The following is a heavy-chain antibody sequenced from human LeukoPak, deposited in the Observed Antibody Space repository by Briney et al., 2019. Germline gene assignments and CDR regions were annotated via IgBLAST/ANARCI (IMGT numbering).Heavy chain of an antibody. J-gene: IGHJ4*02. CDR2: IYYSGST. CDR1: GDSSTNSLYY. Sequence: NASEALSLTCTVSGDSSTNSLYYWSWIRQPPGKGLEWIGYIYYSGSTHYNPSLKSRVTISVDTSNNQFSLNVNSVTAADTAVYYCARLTSSDSGSSFDFWGQGTLVAVSS. CDR3: ARLTSSDSGSSFDF. V-gene: IGHV4-61*05. D-gene: IGHD4/OR15-4a*01.